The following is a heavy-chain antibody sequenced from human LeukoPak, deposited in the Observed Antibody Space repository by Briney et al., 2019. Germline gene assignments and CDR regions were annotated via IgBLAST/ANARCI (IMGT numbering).Heavy chain of an antibody. CDR2: ISAYNGKK. D-gene: IGHD2-15*01. CDR3: ASGLRVVAATDFDY. CDR1: GYTFTTYG. J-gene: IGHJ4*02. Sequence: ASAKVSCKASGYTFTTYGISWVRQAPGQGLEWMGWISAYNGKKNNAQKLQGRVTMTTDTSTSTAYMELRSLRSEDTAVYYCASGLRVVAATDFDYWGQGTLVTVSS. V-gene: IGHV1-18*01.